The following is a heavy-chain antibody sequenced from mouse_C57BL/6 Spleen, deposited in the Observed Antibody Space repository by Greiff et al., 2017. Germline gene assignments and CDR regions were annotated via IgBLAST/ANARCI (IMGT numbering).Heavy chain of an antibody. CDR1: GYTFTDYE. J-gene: IGHJ1*03. D-gene: IGHD2-1*01. CDR2: IDPETGGT. Sequence: QVQLQQSGAELVRPGASVTLSCKASGYTFTDYEMHWVKQTPVHGLEWIGAIDPETGGTAYNQKFKGKAILTADKSSSTAYMELSSLTSEDSAVYYCTRGEKLGNYGWYFDVWGTGTTVTVSS. V-gene: IGHV1-15*01. CDR3: TRGEKLGNYGWYFDV.